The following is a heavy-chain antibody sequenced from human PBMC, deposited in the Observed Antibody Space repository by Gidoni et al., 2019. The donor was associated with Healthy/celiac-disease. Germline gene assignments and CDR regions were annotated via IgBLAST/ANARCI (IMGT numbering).Heavy chain of an antibody. J-gene: IGHJ4*02. CDR3: ARGVRIVGAIRAYYFDY. V-gene: IGHV4-34*01. D-gene: IGHD1-26*01. CDR2: INHSGST. Sequence: QVQLQQWGAGLLKPSETLSLTCAVYGGSFSGYYWSWIRQPPGKGLEWIGEINHSGSTNYNPSLKSRVTISVDTSKNQFSLKLSSVTAADTAVYYCARGVRIVGAIRAYYFDYWGQGTLVTVSS. CDR1: GGSFSGYY.